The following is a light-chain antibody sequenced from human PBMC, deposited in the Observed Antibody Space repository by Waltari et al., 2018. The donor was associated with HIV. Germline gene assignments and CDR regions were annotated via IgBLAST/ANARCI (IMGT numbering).Light chain of an antibody. CDR2: NSN. CDR3: AAWDDSLNGLWV. CDR1: SSNIGSNT. V-gene: IGLV1-44*01. J-gene: IGLJ3*02. Sequence: QSVLTQPPSASGTPGQRVTISCSGGSSNIGSNTVSWYQQLPGTAPKLLIFNSNQRPSEVPDRFSGSKSGTSASLAISGLQSEDEADYYCAAWDDSLNGLWVFGAGTKVTVL.